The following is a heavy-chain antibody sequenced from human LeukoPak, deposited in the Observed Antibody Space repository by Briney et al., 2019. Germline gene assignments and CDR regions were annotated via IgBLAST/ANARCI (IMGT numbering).Heavy chain of an antibody. CDR1: GFTFNSHG. CDR3: AKDTAIQFLEPAF. J-gene: IGHJ4*02. CDR2: IWFDGSVK. V-gene: IGHV3-33*06. D-gene: IGHD3-3*01. Sequence: GGSLRLSCAASGFTFNSHGMHWVRQAPGKGLEWVAAIWFDGSVKHYSDAVKGRFTISRDNSLNTLYLQMNSVRVEDTAMYYCAKDTAIQFLEPAFWGQGTLVTVSS.